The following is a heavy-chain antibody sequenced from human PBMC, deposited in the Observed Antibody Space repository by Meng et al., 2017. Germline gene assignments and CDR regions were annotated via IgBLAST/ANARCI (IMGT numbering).Heavy chain of an antibody. J-gene: IGHJ4*02. CDR3: AREGRVDFDY. Sequence: QVQLVHSGSESKKPWDSLKVSCKASGYPFTSYAMNWVRQAPGKGLEWMGWINTNTGNPTYAQGFTGRFVFSLDTSVSTAYLQISSLKAEDTAVYYCAREGRVDFDYWGQGTLVTVSS. V-gene: IGHV7-4-1*02. CDR1: GYPFTSYA. CDR2: INTNTGNP. D-gene: IGHD1-26*01.